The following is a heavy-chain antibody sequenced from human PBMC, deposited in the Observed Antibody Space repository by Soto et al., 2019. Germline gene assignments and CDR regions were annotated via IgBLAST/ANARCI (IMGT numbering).Heavy chain of an antibody. CDR3: ARTTMTFYYFDY. CDR1: GYTLSELS. V-gene: IGHV1-24*01. CDR2: FDPEDGET. D-gene: IGHD4-17*01. J-gene: IGHJ4*02. Sequence: GASVKVSCKVSGYTLSELSMHWVRQAPGKGLEWMGGFDPEDGETVYAQKFQGRITMTRDTSTSTVYMELSSLRSEDTAVYYCARTTMTFYYFDYWGQGTLVTVSS.